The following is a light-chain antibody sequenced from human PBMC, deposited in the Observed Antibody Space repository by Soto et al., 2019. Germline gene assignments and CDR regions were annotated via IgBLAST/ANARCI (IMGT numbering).Light chain of an antibody. Sequence: DIQMTQSPSTLSASVGDRVTITCRASQSINKRLAWYQQKPGQAPKLLIYKASSLGSGVPSRFSGSGSGTDFSLTISSLQPDDVAIYYCQQYNSHSSYTFGQGTKLEIK. V-gene: IGKV1-5*03. CDR2: KAS. CDR1: QSINKR. CDR3: QQYNSHSSYT. J-gene: IGKJ2*01.